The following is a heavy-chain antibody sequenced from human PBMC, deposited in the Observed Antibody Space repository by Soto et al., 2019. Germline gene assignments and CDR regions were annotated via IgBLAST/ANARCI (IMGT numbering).Heavy chain of an antibody. D-gene: IGHD3-10*01. CDR2: INPSTGNT. CDR3: ARGLRGGWFAEYHYYYMDV. V-gene: IGHV1-46*03. CDR1: GYTFTSYY. J-gene: IGHJ6*03. Sequence: QVQLVQSGAEMRKPGASVKVSCYASGYTFTSYYIHWVRQAPRQGLEWVGLINPSTGNTGFAQRFQGRVTMTRNSSTSTVYMDLTSLRSEDTAVYYCARGLRGGWFAEYHYYYMDVWGKGTSVIVSS.